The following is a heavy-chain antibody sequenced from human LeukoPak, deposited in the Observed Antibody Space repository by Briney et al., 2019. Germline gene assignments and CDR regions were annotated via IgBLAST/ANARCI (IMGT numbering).Heavy chain of an antibody. Sequence: PGGSPRLSCAASGFTFSTYGIHWVRQTPGKGLEWVAIIWSDGSNKYYADSVKGRFTISRDNSKNTLYLQMNSLRAEDTAVYYCARGSGSFSGGFDYWGQGTLVTVSS. V-gene: IGHV3-33*01. CDR2: IWSDGSNK. CDR1: GFTFSTYG. J-gene: IGHJ4*02. CDR3: ARGSGSFSGGFDY. D-gene: IGHD1-26*01.